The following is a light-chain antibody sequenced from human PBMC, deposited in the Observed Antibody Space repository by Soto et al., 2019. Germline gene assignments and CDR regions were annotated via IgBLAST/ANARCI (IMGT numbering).Light chain of an antibody. CDR3: QQYGSSPFT. J-gene: IGKJ3*01. V-gene: IGKV3-20*01. Sequence: EIVLTQSPGTLSLSPGERATLSCRASQSVSSNFLAWYQQKHGQAPRLLIYGASSRATGIPDRFSGSASGTDFTLTISRLEPEDFAVYYCQQYGSSPFTFVPGTKVDIK. CDR2: GAS. CDR1: QSVSSNF.